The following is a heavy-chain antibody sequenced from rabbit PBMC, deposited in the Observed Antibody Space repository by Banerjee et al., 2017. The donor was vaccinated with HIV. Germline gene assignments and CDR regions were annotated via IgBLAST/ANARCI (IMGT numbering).Heavy chain of an antibody. CDR2: INTGSRGNT. J-gene: IGHJ4*01. CDR3: ARDLAGVIGWNFNL. V-gene: IGHV1S40*01. Sequence: QSLEESGGDLVKPGASLTLTCTASGFSFSSSYYMCWVRQAPGKGLEWIACINTGSRGNTYYASWAKGRFTISKTSSTTVTLQMTSLTAADTATYFCARDLAGVIGWNFNLWGPGTLVTVS. CDR1: GFSFSSSYY. D-gene: IGHD4-1*01.